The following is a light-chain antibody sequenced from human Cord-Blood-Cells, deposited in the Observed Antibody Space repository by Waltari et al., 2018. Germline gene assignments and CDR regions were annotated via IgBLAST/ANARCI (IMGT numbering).Light chain of an antibody. CDR2: EVS. CDR1: SSDVGSYNR. CDR3: SSYTSSSTVV. J-gene: IGLJ2*01. Sequence: QSALTQTPSVSGSPGQSVTISCTGTSSDVGSYNRVSWYQQPPGTAPKLIIYEVSNRPSGVPGRFSGSKSGNTASLTISGLQAEDEADYYCSSYTSSSTVVFGGGTKLTVL. V-gene: IGLV2-18*02.